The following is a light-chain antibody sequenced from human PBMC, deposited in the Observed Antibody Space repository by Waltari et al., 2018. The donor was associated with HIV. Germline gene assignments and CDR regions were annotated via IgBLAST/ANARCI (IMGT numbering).Light chain of an antibody. CDR1: QTVNNK. CDR2: DAS. Sequence: DTQMTQSPSSLSASVGDSVPIPVRASQTVNNKLNWYQQKPGEAPKAVIYDASTVQSGVPSRFRGGGSWTDFTLTITSLQLDDFATYCCQQSFSYPLTFGPGTKVDI. V-gene: IGKV1-39*01. CDR3: QQSFSYPLT. J-gene: IGKJ3*01.